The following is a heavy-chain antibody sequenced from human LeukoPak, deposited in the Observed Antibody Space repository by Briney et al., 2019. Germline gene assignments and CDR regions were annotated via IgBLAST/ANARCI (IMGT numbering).Heavy chain of an antibody. J-gene: IGHJ2*01. CDR3: ARSDRDLWYFDL. CDR2: VYYRGTT. CDR1: GGSISTYY. Sequence: KPSETLSLTCPVSGGSISTYYWSWIRQPPGKGLEWIGYVYYRGTTNYKYKSSLKSRVTISVDTSKNQFSLRLSSVTAADTAVYYCARSDRDLWYFDLWGRGTLVTVSS. V-gene: IGHV4-59*01.